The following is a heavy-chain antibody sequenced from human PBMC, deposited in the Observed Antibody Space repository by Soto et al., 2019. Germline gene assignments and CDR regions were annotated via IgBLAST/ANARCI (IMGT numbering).Heavy chain of an antibody. D-gene: IGHD3-22*01. J-gene: IGHJ4*02. CDR1: GGSISSYY. CDR2: IYTSGST. V-gene: IGHV4-4*07. CDR3: ARDXYYYDSSGYYWTYYFDY. Sequence: PSETLSLTCTVSGGSISSYYWSWIRQPAGKGLEWIGRIYTSGSTNYNPSLKSRVTMSVDTSKNQFSLKLSSVTAADTAVYYCARDXYYYDSSGYYWTYYFDYWGQGTLVTVSS.